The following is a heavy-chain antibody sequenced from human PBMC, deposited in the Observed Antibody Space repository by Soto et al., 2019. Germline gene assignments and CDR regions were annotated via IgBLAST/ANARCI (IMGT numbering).Heavy chain of an antibody. Sequence: EVQLLESGGGLVQPGGYLRLSCAASGFTFSSYAMSWVRQAPGKGLEWVSVISGSGGSTYYADSVKGRFTISRDNSKNTLYLQMNSLRAEDTVVYYCANLGPFWETLGGYWGQGILVTVSS. CDR3: ANLGPFWETLGGY. CDR1: GFTFSSYA. D-gene: IGHD3-16*01. J-gene: IGHJ4*02. CDR2: ISGSGGST. V-gene: IGHV3-23*01.